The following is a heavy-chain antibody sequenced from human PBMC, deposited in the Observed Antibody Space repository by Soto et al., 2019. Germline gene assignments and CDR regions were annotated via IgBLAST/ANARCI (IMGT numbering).Heavy chain of an antibody. D-gene: IGHD1-1*01. Sequence: EVQLVETGGGLNQPGGSLRLSCTASGFTVSSNYMTWVRQAPGKGLEWVSVIYSGGNTYYADSVKGRFTSSRDKSKNTLYLQMNSLRAEDTAVYYCAGATGRYWGQGTLVTVSS. J-gene: IGHJ4*02. CDR3: AGATGRY. CDR2: IYSGGNT. CDR1: GFTVSSNY. V-gene: IGHV3-53*02.